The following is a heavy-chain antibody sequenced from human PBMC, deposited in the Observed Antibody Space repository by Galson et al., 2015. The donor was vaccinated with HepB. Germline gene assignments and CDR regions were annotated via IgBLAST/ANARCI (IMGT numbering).Heavy chain of an antibody. J-gene: IGHJ5*02. CDR3: ARVWFGELFLNWFDP. CDR1: GYTFTSYG. CDR2: ISAYNGNT. D-gene: IGHD3-10*01. V-gene: IGHV1-18*01. Sequence: SVKVSCKASGYTFTSYGISWVRQAPGQGLEWMGWISAYNGNTNYAQKLQGRVTMTTDTSTSTAYMELRSLRSDDTAVYYCARVWFGELFLNWFDPWGQGTLVTVSS.